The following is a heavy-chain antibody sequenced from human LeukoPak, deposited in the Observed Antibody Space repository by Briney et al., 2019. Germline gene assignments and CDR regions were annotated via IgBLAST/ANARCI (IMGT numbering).Heavy chain of an antibody. CDR2: INHSGST. D-gene: IGHD2-15*01. V-gene: IGHV4-34*01. CDR1: GGSFSGYY. J-gene: IGHJ1*01. CDR3: ARRVCSGGSCYSEYFQH. Sequence: SETLSLTCAVYGGSFSGYYWSWIRQPPGKGLEWGGEINHSGSTNYNPSLKSRVTISVDTSKNQFSLKLSSVPAADTAVYYCARRVCSGGSCYSEYFQHWGQGTLVTVSS.